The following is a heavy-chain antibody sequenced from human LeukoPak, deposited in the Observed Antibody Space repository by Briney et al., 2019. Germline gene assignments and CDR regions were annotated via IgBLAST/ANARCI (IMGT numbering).Heavy chain of an antibody. V-gene: IGHV4-38-2*02. D-gene: IGHD3-22*01. J-gene: IGHJ3*02. CDR3: ARSHTMIVGGVAFDI. CDR1: GYSISSGYY. Sequence: SETLSLTCTVSGYSISSGYYWGWIRQPPGKGLEWIGIIYHSGSTYYNPSLKSRVTISVDTSKNQFSLKLSSVTAADTAVYYCARSHTMIVGGVAFDIWGQGTMVTVSS. CDR2: IYHSGST.